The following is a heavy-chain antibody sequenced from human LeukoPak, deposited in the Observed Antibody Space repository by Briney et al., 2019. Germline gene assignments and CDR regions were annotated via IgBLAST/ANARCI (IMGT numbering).Heavy chain of an antibody. CDR3: AKDSRFGELLSRFDY. J-gene: IGHJ4*02. CDR1: GFTFSNYA. Sequence: GGSLRLSCATSGFTFSNYAMNWVRQAPGKGLEWVSAISGSGGSTYYADSVKGRFTISRDNSKNTLYLQMNSLRAEDTAVYYCAKDSRFGELLSRFDYWGQGTLVTVSS. D-gene: IGHD3-10*01. CDR2: ISGSGGST. V-gene: IGHV3-23*01.